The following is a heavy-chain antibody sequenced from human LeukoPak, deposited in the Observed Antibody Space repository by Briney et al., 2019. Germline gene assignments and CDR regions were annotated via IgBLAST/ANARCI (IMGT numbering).Heavy chain of an antibody. CDR3: AASSPQNWKTHEY. CDR1: GHTLIALS. D-gene: IGHD1-1*01. CDR2: VDPEDGET. V-gene: IGHV1-24*01. Sequence: GASVKVSCKVSGHTLIALSMHWVRQAPGKGVEWLGGVDPEDGETIYAHQFQGRVTMTKDTSTDTAYMELSSLRSEDTAVYYCAASSPQNWKTHEYWGQGTLVTVSS. J-gene: IGHJ4*02.